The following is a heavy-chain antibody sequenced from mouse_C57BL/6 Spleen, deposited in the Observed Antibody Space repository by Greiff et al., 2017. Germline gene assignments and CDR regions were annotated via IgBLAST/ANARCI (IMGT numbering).Heavy chain of an antibody. V-gene: IGHV5-9-1*02. CDR1: GFTFSCYA. D-gene: IGHD2-5*01. Sequence: EVKVEESGEGLVKPGGSLKLSCAASGFTFSCYAMSWVRQTPEKRLEWVAYISSGGDYIYYADTVKGRFTISRDNARNTLYLQMSSLKSEDTAMYYCTREVTGYFDYWGQGTTLTVSS. CDR2: ISSGGDYI. CDR3: TREVTGYFDY. J-gene: IGHJ2*01.